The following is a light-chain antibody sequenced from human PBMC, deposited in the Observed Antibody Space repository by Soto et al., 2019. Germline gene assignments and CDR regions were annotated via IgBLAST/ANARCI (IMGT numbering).Light chain of an antibody. J-gene: IGLJ2*01. CDR3: QSYDINLIGGV. V-gene: IGLV1-40*01. Sequence: QSVLTQPPSVSGAPGQRVTISCTGSRSNIGAGYDVHWYQQLPGKAPKLLIDGNTKLPSRIPDRFSGYKSGTSASLAITGFQAEDEADYYCQSYDINLIGGVLGGGTQLTVL. CDR2: GNT. CDR1: RSNIGAGYD.